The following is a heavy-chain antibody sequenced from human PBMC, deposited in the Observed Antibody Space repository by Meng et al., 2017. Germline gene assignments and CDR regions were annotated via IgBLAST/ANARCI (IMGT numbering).Heavy chain of an antibody. V-gene: IGHV1-69*06. CDR3: ASEGGVVGATVN. J-gene: IGHJ4*02. Sequence: SVKVSCKASGGTFSSYAISWVRQAPGQGLEWMGGIIPIFGTANYAQKFQGRVTITADKSTSTAYMELSSLRSEDTAVYHCASEGGVVGATVNWGQGTLVTVSS. CDR1: GGTFSSYA. D-gene: IGHD1-26*01. CDR2: IIPIFGTA.